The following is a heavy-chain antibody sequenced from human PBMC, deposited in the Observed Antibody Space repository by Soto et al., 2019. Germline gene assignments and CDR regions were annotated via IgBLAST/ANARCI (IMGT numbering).Heavy chain of an antibody. J-gene: IGHJ4*02. CDR1: GYTFTSYY. V-gene: IGHV1-46*01. Sequence: ASVKVSCKASGYTFTSYYMHWVRQAPGQGLEWMGIINPSGGSTSYAQRFQGRVTMTRDTSTSTVYMELSSLRSEDTAVYYCVSIAAAGLTPDFDYWDQGTQVTVSS. D-gene: IGHD6-13*01. CDR3: VSIAAAGLTPDFDY. CDR2: INPSGGST.